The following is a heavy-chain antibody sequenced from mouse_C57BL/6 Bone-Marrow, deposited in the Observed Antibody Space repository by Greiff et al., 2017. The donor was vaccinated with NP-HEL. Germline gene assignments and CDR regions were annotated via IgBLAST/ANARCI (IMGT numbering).Heavy chain of an antibody. Sequence: QVQLQQPGAELVMPGASVKLSCKASGYTFTSYWMHWVKQRPGQGLEWIGEIDPSDSYTKYNQKFKGKSTLTVDKSSSTAYMQLSSLTSEDSAVYYCARRHYGSSYGWYFDVWGTGTTVTVSS. CDR1: GYTFTSYW. CDR3: ARRHYGSSYGWYFDV. V-gene: IGHV1-69*01. J-gene: IGHJ1*03. D-gene: IGHD1-1*01. CDR2: IDPSDSYT.